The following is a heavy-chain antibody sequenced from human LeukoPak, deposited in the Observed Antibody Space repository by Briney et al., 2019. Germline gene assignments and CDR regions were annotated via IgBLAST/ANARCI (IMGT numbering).Heavy chain of an antibody. D-gene: IGHD3-10*01. Sequence: PGGSLRLSCAASGFTFSNAWMSWVRQAPGKGLEWVGRIKSKTDGGTTDYAAPVKGRFTISRDDSKNTLYLQMNSLKTEDTAVYYCTTAITMVRGVDYWGQGTLVTVSS. CDR3: TTAITMVRGVDY. CDR2: IKSKTDGGTT. V-gene: IGHV3-15*01. CDR1: GFTFSNAW. J-gene: IGHJ4*02.